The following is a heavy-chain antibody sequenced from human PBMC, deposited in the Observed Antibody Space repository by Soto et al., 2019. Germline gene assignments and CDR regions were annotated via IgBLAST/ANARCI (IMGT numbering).Heavy chain of an antibody. Sequence: GSLRLSCAASGFTFSSYGMTWVRQAPGKGLEWVSFSSATGAGTYYADSVKGRFTISRDDSKNTLYLQMTSLRADDTAVYYCAKDRRAGGNYGFYSDFWGQGALVTVSS. D-gene: IGHD1-7*01. CDR3: AKDRRAGGNYGFYSDF. CDR2: SSATGAGT. J-gene: IGHJ4*02. CDR1: GFTFSSYG. V-gene: IGHV3-23*01.